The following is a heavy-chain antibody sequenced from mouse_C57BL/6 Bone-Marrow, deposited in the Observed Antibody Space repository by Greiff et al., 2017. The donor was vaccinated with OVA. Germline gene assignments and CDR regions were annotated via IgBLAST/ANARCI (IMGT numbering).Heavy chain of an antibody. Sequence: QVQLQQSGAELARPGASVKLSCKASGYTFTSYGISWVKQRTGQGLEWIGEIYPRSGNTYYNEKFKGKATLTADKSSSTAYMELRSLTSEDSAVYFCAREGYYGTGGYWGQGTTLTVSS. J-gene: IGHJ2*01. CDR3: AREGYYGTGGY. D-gene: IGHD2-1*01. V-gene: IGHV1-81*01. CDR1: GYTFTSYG. CDR2: IYPRSGNT.